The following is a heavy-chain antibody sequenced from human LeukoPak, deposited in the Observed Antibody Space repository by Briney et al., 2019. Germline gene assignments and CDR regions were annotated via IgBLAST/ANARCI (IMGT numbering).Heavy chain of an antibody. J-gene: IGHJ4*02. Sequence: GGSLRLSCAASGFTFSSYAMHWVRQAPGKGLEWVAVISYDGSNKYYADSVKGQFTISRDNSKNTLYLQMNSLRAEDTAVYYCARDGSGCSGGSCYSGTFFDYWGQGTLVTVSS. CDR2: ISYDGSNK. D-gene: IGHD2-15*01. CDR1: GFTFSSYA. V-gene: IGHV3-30*04. CDR3: ARDGSGCSGGSCYSGTFFDY.